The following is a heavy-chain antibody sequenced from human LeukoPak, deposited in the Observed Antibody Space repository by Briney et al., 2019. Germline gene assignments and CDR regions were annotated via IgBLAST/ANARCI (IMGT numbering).Heavy chain of an antibody. CDR2: ISWDGGST. J-gene: IGHJ6*02. CDR3: ASSVGFWSGSHYYGMDV. CDR1: GFTFDDYT. V-gene: IGHV3-43*01. Sequence: GGSLRLSCAASGFTFDDYTMYWVRQAPGKGLEWVSLISWDGGSTYYADSVKGRFTISRDNSKNSLYLQMNSLRTEDTALYYCASSVGFWSGSHYYGMDVWGQGTTVTVSS. D-gene: IGHD3-3*01.